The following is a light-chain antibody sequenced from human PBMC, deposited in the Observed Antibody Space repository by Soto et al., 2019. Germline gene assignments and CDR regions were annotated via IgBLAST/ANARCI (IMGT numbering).Light chain of an antibody. Sequence: QSALTQPRSVSGAPGQSVTISCTGTSSDVGGYNYVSWYKQHPGKAPKRMIYDVSKRPSGVPDRFSGSKSGNTAALTISGRPAEDEADYYCCSYAGSYTWVFGGGTKLTVL. V-gene: IGLV2-11*01. CDR3: CSYAGSYTWV. CDR2: DVS. J-gene: IGLJ3*02. CDR1: SSDVGGYNY.